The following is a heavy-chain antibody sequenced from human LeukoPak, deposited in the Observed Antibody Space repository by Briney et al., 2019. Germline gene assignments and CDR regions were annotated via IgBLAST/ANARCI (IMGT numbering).Heavy chain of an antibody. J-gene: IGHJ6*03. V-gene: IGHV4-59*01. CDR1: GGSISSYY. CDR2: IYYSGST. CDR3: ARETSQKGAHYMDV. D-gene: IGHD3-16*01. Sequence: SETLSLTCTVSGGSISSYYWSWIRQPPGKGLEWIGYIYYSGSTNYNPSLKSRVTISVDTSKNRFSLKLSSVTAADTAVYYCARETSQKGAHYMDVWGKGTTVTISS.